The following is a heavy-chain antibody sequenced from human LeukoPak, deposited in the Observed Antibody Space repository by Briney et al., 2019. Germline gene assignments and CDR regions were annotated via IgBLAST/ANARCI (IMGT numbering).Heavy chain of an antibody. D-gene: IGHD3-22*01. CDR3: ARTLKWLAFDY. Sequence: SETLSLTCAVSGGSISTYYWSWIRQAPGKGLEWIGNIHNIENINYNPSLKSRVTISLDTSKNQFSLKMTSVAAADTAVYYCARTLKWLAFDYWGQGTLVTVSS. J-gene: IGHJ4*02. CDR1: GGSISTYY. V-gene: IGHV4-59*01. CDR2: IHNIENI.